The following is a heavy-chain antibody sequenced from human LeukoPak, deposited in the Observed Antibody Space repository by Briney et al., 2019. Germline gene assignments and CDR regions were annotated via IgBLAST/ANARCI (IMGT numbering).Heavy chain of an antibody. CDR2: IYYSGST. CDR3: AGVPGYGDYGNDY. D-gene: IGHD4-17*01. Sequence: SETLSLTCTVSGGSISSTSYYWGWIRQPPGRGLEWIGSIYYSGSTYYNPSLKSRVTISVDTSKNQFSLKLSSVTAADTAVYYCAGVPGYGDYGNDYWGQGTLVTASS. CDR1: GGSISSTSYY. V-gene: IGHV4-39*01. J-gene: IGHJ4*02.